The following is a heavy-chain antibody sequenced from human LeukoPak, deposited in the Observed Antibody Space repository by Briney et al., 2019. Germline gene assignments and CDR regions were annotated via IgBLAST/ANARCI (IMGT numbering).Heavy chain of an antibody. Sequence: GGSLRLSCAASGFTFSSSAMSWVRQAPGKGLEWVSSVSGSGGYTYYADSVKGRFTISRDNSKSTLYLQMNSLRAEDTALYYCAKESAGAGRSYFDYWGQGTLVTISS. J-gene: IGHJ4*02. D-gene: IGHD6-13*01. V-gene: IGHV3-23*01. CDR3: AKESAGAGRSYFDY. CDR2: VSGSGGYT. CDR1: GFTFSSSA.